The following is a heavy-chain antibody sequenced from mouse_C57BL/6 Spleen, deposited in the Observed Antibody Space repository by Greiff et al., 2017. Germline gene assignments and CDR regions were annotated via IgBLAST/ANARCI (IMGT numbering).Heavy chain of an antibody. J-gene: IGHJ3*01. Sequence: EVQLQESGGGLVQPGGSMKLSCVASGFTFSNYWMNWVRQSPEKGLEWVAQIRLKSDNYATHYAESVKGRFTISRDDSKSSVYLQMNNLRAEDTGIYYCTYDYDEPFAYWGQGTLVTVSA. CDR3: TYDYDEPFAY. CDR2: IRLKSDNYAT. CDR1: GFTFSNYW. D-gene: IGHD2-4*01. V-gene: IGHV6-3*01.